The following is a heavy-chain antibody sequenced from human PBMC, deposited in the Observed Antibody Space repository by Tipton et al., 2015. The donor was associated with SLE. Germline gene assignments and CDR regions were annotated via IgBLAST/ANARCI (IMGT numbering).Heavy chain of an antibody. J-gene: IGHJ4*02. Sequence: QVQLVQSGAELRKPGASVKVSCETSGYTFSGYYIDWVRQAPGQGLEWMGRIHPNNGGTNYAQNFQGRVVMTRDTSTSTAFMELYRLTSDDTAVYYCAREGKRQGVLDFWGQGTLVTVSS. CDR2: IHPNNGGT. CDR1: GYTFSGYY. V-gene: IGHV1-2*06. CDR3: AREGKRQGVLDF.